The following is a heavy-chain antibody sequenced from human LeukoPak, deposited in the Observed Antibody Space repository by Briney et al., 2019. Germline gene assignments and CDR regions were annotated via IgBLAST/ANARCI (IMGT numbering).Heavy chain of an antibody. D-gene: IGHD5-18*01. CDR3: ARGLGYNYGLYYQYGMDV. J-gene: IGHJ6*02. CDR2: IDTANGNT. CDR1: GYTFTSHV. V-gene: IGHV1-3*04. Sequence: ASVKVSCKDSGYTFTSHVIHWVRQATGPRLDWMGWIDTANGNTQNSQNFQGRVTITRDTSASTAYMELSSLRSEDTAVYYCARGLGYNYGLYYQYGMDVWGQGTTVTVSS.